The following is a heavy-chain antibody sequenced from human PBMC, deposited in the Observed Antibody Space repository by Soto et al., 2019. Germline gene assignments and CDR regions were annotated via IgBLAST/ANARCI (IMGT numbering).Heavy chain of an antibody. V-gene: IGHV6-1*01. J-gene: IGHJ2*01. Sequence: QVQLQQSGPGLVKPSQTLSLICAISGDSVSSGTATWTWIRQSPSRGLEWLGRTYYRSKWYTDYAVSLKRRIATPPDTSKDRLSLQVNSVTPEDTAVYFCARDGSGIHWYFDLWGRGTLVTVSS. CDR1: GDSVSSGTAT. CDR3: ARDGSGIHWYFDL. CDR2: TYYRSKWYT. D-gene: IGHD6-19*01.